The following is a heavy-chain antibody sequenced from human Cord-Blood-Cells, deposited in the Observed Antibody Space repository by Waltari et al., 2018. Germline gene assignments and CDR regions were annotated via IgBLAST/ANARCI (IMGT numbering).Heavy chain of an antibody. V-gene: IGHV4-34*01. J-gene: IGHJ6*02. CDR2: INHSGST. CDR1: GGSFSGYY. Sequence: QVQLQQWGAGLLKPSETLSLTCAVYGGSFSGYYWRWIRQPPGKGLEWIGEINHSGSTNYNPSLKSRVTISVDTSKNQFSLKLSSVTAADTAVYYCARGDSSGWYYYYYGMDVWGQGTTVTVSS. CDR3: ARGDSSGWYYYYYGMDV. D-gene: IGHD6-19*01.